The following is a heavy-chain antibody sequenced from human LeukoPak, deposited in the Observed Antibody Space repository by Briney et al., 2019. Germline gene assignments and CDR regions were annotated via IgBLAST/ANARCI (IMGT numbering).Heavy chain of an antibody. CDR1: GFTFSSYA. D-gene: IGHD4-17*01. V-gene: IGHV3-23*01. CDR2: ISGSGGSR. J-gene: IGHJ4*02. Sequence: PGGSLRLSCAASGFTFSSYAMSWVRQAPGKGLEWVSVISGSGGSRYYADSVRGRFTISRDNSKNTLYLQMNSLRAEDTAVYYCAKDLLRIEYYFDYWGQGTLVTVSS. CDR3: AKDLLRIEYYFDY.